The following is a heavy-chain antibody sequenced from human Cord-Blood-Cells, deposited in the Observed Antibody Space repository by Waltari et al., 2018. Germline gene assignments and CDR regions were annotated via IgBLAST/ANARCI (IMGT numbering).Heavy chain of an antibody. D-gene: IGHD6-19*01. V-gene: IGHV1-2*04. CDR1: GYTFTGYY. CDR3: ARDPSIAVAGTGYFDY. Sequence: QVQLVQSGAEVKKPGASVKVSCKASGYTFTGYYMHWVRQAPGQGLEWMGWINPNSGGTNYAQKFQGWVTMTRDTSISTAYMGLSRLRSDDTAVYYCARDPSIAVAGTGYFDYWGQGTLVTVSS. CDR2: INPNSGGT. J-gene: IGHJ4*02.